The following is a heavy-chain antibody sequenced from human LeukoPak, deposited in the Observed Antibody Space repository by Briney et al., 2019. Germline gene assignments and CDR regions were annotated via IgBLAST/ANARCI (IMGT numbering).Heavy chain of an antibody. J-gene: IGHJ4*02. Sequence: SETLSLTCTVSGGSISSYYWSWLRQPPGKGLEWIGYIYYSGSTNYNPSLKSRVTISVDTSKNQFSLKLSSVTAADTAVYYCARGTYYYDSSGYYYVYYFDYWGQGTLVTVSS. CDR1: GGSISSYY. CDR3: ARGTYYYDSSGYYYVYYFDY. D-gene: IGHD3-22*01. CDR2: IYYSGST. V-gene: IGHV4-59*01.